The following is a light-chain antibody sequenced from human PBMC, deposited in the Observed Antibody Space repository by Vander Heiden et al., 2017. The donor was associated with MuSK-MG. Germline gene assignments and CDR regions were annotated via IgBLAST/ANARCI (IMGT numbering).Light chain of an antibody. V-gene: IGLV1-44*01. Sequence: QSVLTQPPSASAAPGQGVIISCSGGRSNIGSNSVNWYQQLPGTAPKLLIYNTIQRPSGVPDRFSGSKSGTSASLGISGLQSDDEADYYCAAWDDSLSGPVFGGGTKLTVL. CDR1: RSNIGSNS. J-gene: IGLJ2*01. CDR2: NTI. CDR3: AAWDDSLSGPV.